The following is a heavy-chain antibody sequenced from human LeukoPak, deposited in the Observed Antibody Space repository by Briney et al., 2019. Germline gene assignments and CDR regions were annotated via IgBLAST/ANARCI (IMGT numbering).Heavy chain of an antibody. CDR3: AAWTDRGYSY. Sequence: PGGSLRLSCTASGFTFSRSWMNWIRQAPGKGLEWVANINPDGDGMRFVDSVKGRFTMSRDNAQSSLHLQMNSLRVEDTAFYYCAAWTDRGYSYWGQRVLVTVSS. CDR1: GFTFSRSW. CDR2: INPDGDGM. J-gene: IGHJ4*02. D-gene: IGHD5-12*01. V-gene: IGHV3-7*01.